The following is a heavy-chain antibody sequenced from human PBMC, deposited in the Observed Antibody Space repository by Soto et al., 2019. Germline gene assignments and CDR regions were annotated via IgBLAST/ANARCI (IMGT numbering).Heavy chain of an antibody. CDR2: INAGNGNT. Sequence: ASVKVSCKASGYTFTSYAMHWVRQAPGQRLEWMGWINAGNGNTKYSQKFQGRVTITRDTSASTAYMELSSLRSEDTAVYYCAKANRLGFVRWFGSPPGMDVWGQGTTVTVSS. J-gene: IGHJ6*02. CDR3: AKANRLGFVRWFGSPPGMDV. D-gene: IGHD3-10*01. CDR1: GYTFTSYA. V-gene: IGHV1-3*01.